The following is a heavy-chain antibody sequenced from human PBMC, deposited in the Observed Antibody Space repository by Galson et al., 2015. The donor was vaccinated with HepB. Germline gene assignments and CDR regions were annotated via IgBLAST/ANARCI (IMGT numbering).Heavy chain of an antibody. CDR2: TYFRSKWYL. V-gene: IGHV6-1*01. J-gene: IGHJ3*02. CDR1: GDSVSSNSVA. CDR3: VRGQSRTYNI. D-gene: IGHD3-16*01. Sequence: CAISGDSVSSNSVAWSWIRQSPSRGLEWLGTTYFRSKWYLDYSVSMKSRIIITPDTSKNQFSLQLNFVTREDTAVYYCVRGQSRTYNIWGQGTMVTVSS.